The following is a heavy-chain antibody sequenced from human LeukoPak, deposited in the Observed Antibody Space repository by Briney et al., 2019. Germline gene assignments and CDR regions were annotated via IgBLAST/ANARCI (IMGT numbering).Heavy chain of an antibody. V-gene: IGHV3-7*01. CDR2: IKQDGSEK. Sequence: QPGGSLRLSCAASGFTFSSYWMSWVRQAPGKGREWVANIKQDGSEKYYVDSVKGRFTISRDNAKNSLYLQMNSLRAEDTAVYYCARGVYCSSTSCYTGYFQHWGQGTLVTVSS. CDR3: ARGVYCSSTSCYTGYFQH. J-gene: IGHJ1*01. CDR1: GFTFSSYW. D-gene: IGHD2-2*02.